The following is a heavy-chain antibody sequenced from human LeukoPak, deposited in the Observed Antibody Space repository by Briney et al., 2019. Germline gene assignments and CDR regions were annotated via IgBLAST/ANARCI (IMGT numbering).Heavy chain of an antibody. Sequence: SETLSLTCAVYGGSFSGYYWSWIRQPPGKGLEWIGEINHSGSTNYNPSLKSRVTISVDTSKNQFSLKLSSVTAADTAVYYCARVKGDGYNPFDYWGQGTLVTVSS. D-gene: IGHD5-24*01. J-gene: IGHJ4*02. CDR1: GGSFSGYY. CDR3: ARVKGDGYNPFDY. CDR2: INHSGST. V-gene: IGHV4-34*01.